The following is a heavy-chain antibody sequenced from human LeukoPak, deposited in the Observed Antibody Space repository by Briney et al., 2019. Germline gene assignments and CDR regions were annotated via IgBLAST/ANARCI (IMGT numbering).Heavy chain of an antibody. D-gene: IGHD3-16*02. CDR2: IYTSGRT. V-gene: IGHV4-61*02. CDR3: ARARVIPASFDD. CDR1: GGSITFGSYY. Sequence: SETLSLTCTVSGGSITFGSYYWTWMRQPAGKGLEWIGRIYTSGRTFYNPSLKSRVTISMDTSMNQFSLRLNSVSAADTAVYYCARARVIPASFDDWGQGTLVTVSS. J-gene: IGHJ4*02.